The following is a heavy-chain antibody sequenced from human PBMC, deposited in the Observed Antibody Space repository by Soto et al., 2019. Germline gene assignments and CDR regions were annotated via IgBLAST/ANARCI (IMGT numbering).Heavy chain of an antibody. CDR3: ARGYGGPYYYDSSGYQYFQH. CDR2: ISAYNGNT. J-gene: IGHJ1*01. V-gene: IGHV1-18*01. CDR1: GYTFTSYG. D-gene: IGHD3-22*01. Sequence: ASVKVSCKASGYTFTSYGISWVRQAPGQGLEWMGWISAYNGNTNYAQKLQGRVTMTTDTSTSTAYMELRSLRSDDTAVYYCARGYGGPYYYDSSGYQYFQHWGQGTLVTVSS.